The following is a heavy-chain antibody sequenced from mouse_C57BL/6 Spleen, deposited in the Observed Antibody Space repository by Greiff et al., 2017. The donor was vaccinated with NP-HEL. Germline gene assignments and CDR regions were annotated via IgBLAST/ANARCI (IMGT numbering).Heavy chain of an antibody. D-gene: IGHD2-12*01. CDR1: GYTFTDYE. J-gene: IGHJ3*01. CDR2: IDPETGGT. Sequence: QVQLQQSGAELVRPGASVTLSCKASGYTFTDYEMHWVKQTPVHGLEWIGAIDPETGGTAYNQKFKGKAILTADKSSSTAYMELRSLTSEDSAVYYGTRGDSNDGNPWFAYWGQGTLVTVSA. V-gene: IGHV1-15*01. CDR3: TRGDSNDGNPWFAY.